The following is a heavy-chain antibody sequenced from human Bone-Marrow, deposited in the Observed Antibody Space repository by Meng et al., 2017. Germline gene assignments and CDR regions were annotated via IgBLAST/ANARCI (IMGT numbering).Heavy chain of an antibody. Sequence: EVQLVESGGGLVQPGGSLRLSCVASGFTISTYWLHWVRQAPGKGLVWVSRTSRDGSDTVYADSVKGRFTMSRDNAKNTLYLQMNSLRAEDTAVYYCAGGGNWFAPWGQGTLVTVSS. CDR2: TSRDGSDT. J-gene: IGHJ5*02. D-gene: IGHD3-10*01. CDR3: AGGGNWFAP. CDR1: GFTISTYW. V-gene: IGHV3-74*01.